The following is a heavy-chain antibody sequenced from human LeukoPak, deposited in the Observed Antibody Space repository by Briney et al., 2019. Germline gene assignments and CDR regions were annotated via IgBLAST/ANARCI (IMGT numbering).Heavy chain of an antibody. V-gene: IGHV3-30-3*01. Sequence: GRSLRLSCAASGFTFSSYAMHWARQAPGKGLEWVAVISYDGSSKYYADSVKGRFTISRDNSLNALYLQMNSLRLDDTAVYYCVGEIGPRSFDYWGQGTLVTVSS. CDR3: VGEIGPRSFDY. D-gene: IGHD3-16*01. CDR1: GFTFSSYA. J-gene: IGHJ4*02. CDR2: ISYDGSSK.